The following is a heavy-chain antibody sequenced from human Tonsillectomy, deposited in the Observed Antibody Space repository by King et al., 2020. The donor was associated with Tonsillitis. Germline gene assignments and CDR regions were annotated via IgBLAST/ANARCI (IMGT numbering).Heavy chain of an antibody. Sequence: QLQESGPGLVKPSQTLSLTCTVSGGSISSGVYYWSWIRQHPGKGLEWIGYIYYSGSTYYNPSLKSRVNISIDTSKNQFSLKLSSVTAADTAVYYCARDIYRNWFDPGGQGTLVTVSS. CDR2: IYYSGST. V-gene: IGHV4-31*03. CDR1: GGSISSGVYY. J-gene: IGHJ5*02. CDR3: ARDIYRNWFDP. D-gene: IGHD5/OR15-5a*01.